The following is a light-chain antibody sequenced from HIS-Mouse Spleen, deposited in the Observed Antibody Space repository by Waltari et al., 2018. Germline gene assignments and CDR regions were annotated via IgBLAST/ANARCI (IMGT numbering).Light chain of an antibody. V-gene: IGLV3-10*01. CDR3: YSTDSSGNHRV. J-gene: IGLJ2*01. CDR1: ALPKTY. CDR2: EDS. Sequence: SYELTQPPSVSVSPGQTARITCSGDALPKTYAYGYQQKSGQAPVLVLYEDSKRPSGIPERFSGSSSGTMATLTISGAQVEDEADYYCYSTDSSGNHRVFGGGTKLTVL.